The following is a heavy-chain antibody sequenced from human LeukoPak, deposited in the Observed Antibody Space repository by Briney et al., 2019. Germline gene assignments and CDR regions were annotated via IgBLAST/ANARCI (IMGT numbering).Heavy chain of an antibody. Sequence: ASVRVSXKASGYTFTSYDINWVRQATGQGLEWMGWMNPNSGNTGYAQKFQGRVTMTRNTSISTAYMELGSLRSEDTAVYYCAKAVAGLDSYYYYYMDVWGKGTTVTVSS. J-gene: IGHJ6*03. D-gene: IGHD6-19*01. CDR1: GYTFTSYD. CDR3: AKAVAGLDSYYYYYMDV. CDR2: MNPNSGNT. V-gene: IGHV1-8*01.